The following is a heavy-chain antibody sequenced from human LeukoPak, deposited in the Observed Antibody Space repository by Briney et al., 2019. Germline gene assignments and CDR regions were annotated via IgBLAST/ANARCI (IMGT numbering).Heavy chain of an antibody. J-gene: IGHJ4*02. CDR2: IWYDGSNK. V-gene: IGHV3-33*08. D-gene: IGHD3-16*01. CDR3: ARDWGKGDY. CDR1: GFTFSNYG. Sequence: GGSLRLSCAASGFTFSNYGMHWVRQAPGKGLEWVSLIWYDGSNKYYADSVKGRFTISRDNSKNTLYLQMNSLRAEDTAVYYCARDWGKGDYWGQGTLVTVSS.